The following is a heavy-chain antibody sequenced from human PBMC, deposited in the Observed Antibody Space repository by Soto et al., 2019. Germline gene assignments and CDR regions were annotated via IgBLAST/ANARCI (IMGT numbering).Heavy chain of an antibody. V-gene: IGHV4-30-2*01. Sequence: PSETLSLTCAVSGGSISSGGYSWSWIRQPPGKGLEWIGYIYHSGSTYYNPSLKSRVTISVDRSKNQFSLKLSSVTAADTAVYYCARGGTDGYNSYYFDYWGQGTLVTVSS. D-gene: IGHD5-12*01. CDR3: ARGGTDGYNSYYFDY. CDR2: IYHSGST. CDR1: GGSISSGGYS. J-gene: IGHJ4*02.